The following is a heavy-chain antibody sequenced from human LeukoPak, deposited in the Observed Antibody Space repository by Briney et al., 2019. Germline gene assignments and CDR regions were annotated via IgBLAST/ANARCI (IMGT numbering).Heavy chain of an antibody. CDR1: GGSISSYY. CDR2: IYYSGST. Sequence: PSKTLSLTCTVSGGSISSYYWSWIRQPPGKGLEWIGYIYYSGSTNYNPSLKSRVTISVDTSKNQFSLKLSSVTAADTAVYYCARGPTVVTQGDGMDVWGQGTTVTVSS. V-gene: IGHV4-59*12. J-gene: IGHJ6*02. CDR3: ARGPTVVTQGDGMDV. D-gene: IGHD4-23*01.